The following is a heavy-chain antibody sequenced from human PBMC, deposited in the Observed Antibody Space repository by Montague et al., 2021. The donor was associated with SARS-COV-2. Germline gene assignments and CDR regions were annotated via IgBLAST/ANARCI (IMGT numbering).Heavy chain of an antibody. Sequence: SLRLSCAASGFTFSSYAMSWVRQAPGKGLEWVSAISGSGGTTWHADSVKGRFTISRDNSKNTLYLQMNSLRAEDTAVYYCAKSPSGWWLFDYWGQGTLVTVSS. D-gene: IGHD6-19*01. CDR3: AKSPSGWWLFDY. V-gene: IGHV3-23*01. CDR2: ISGSGGTT. CDR1: GFTFSSYA. J-gene: IGHJ4*02.